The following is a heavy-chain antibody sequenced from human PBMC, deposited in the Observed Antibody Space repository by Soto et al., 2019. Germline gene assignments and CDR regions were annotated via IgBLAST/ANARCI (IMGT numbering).Heavy chain of an antibody. CDR3: ARGGSSWCHQYYVMDV. CDR2: IKQDGSEK. CDR1: GFTFSSYW. J-gene: IGHJ6*02. V-gene: IGHV3-7*03. D-gene: IGHD6-13*01. Sequence: EEQLVESGGGWVQPGGFLRLSCAASGFTFSSYWMSWVRQAPGKGLEWVANIKQDGSEKYYVDSVKGRFTISRDNAKNSLYLQMNSLRAEDTAVYYCARGGSSWCHQYYVMDVWGQGTTVTVSS.